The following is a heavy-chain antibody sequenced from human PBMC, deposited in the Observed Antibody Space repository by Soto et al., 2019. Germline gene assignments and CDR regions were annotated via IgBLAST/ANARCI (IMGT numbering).Heavy chain of an antibody. V-gene: IGHV3-33*01. CDR3: ATDAGRGPSMNYFHY. CDR2: IWYDGSNK. Sequence: GGSLRLSCAASGFIFSNYGMHWVRQAPGKGLEWVAIIWYDGSNKYYADSVKGRFTISRDNSKNTLYPQMNSLRAEDTAVFYCATDAGRGPSMNYFHYWGQGTLVTVSS. J-gene: IGHJ4*02. D-gene: IGHD3-16*01. CDR1: GFIFSNYG.